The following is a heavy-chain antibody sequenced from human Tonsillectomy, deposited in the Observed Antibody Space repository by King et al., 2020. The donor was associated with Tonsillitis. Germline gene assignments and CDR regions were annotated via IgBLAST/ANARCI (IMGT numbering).Heavy chain of an antibody. CDR1: GYSISSGYY. Sequence: QLQESGPGLVKPSETLSLTCAVSGYSISSGYYWGWIRQPPGKGLEWIGSFYHSGSTYYNPSLKSRVTMLVDTSTNQFSLKLSSVTAADTAVYYCARAYDRSVTFDYWGQGTLVTVSS. J-gene: IGHJ4*02. V-gene: IGHV4-38-2*01. D-gene: IGHD3-22*01. CDR2: FYHSGST. CDR3: ARAYDRSVTFDY.